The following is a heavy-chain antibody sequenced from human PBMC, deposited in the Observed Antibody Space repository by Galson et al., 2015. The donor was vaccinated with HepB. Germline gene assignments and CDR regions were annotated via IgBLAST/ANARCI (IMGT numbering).Heavy chain of an antibody. V-gene: IGHV2-5*02. CDR1: GFSLTTSAVG. D-gene: IGHD5-12*01. Sequence: PALVKPTQTLTLTCTFSGFSLTTSAVGVAWIRQPPGKALEWLAIIYGDGDKRYRPSLESRLSITKDTSKNQVVLTLTNMDPVDTATYYCAHRRSGYDNPHIFDYWGQGALLTVSS. CDR2: IYGDGDK. CDR3: AHRRSGYDNPHIFDY. J-gene: IGHJ4*02.